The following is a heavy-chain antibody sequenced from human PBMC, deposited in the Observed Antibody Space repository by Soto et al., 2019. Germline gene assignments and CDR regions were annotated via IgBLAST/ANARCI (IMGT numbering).Heavy chain of an antibody. CDR3: PRTSGVALDY. J-gene: IGHJ4*02. Sequence: EVQLVESGGGLVQPGGSLKLSCAASGFTFITYSMNWVRQAPGKGLEWVSYISSGSGTIYYGDSVKGRFTISRDNAKNSLYLQMNSLRAEDTAVYYCPRTSGVALDYWGQGILVTVSS. V-gene: IGHV3-48*01. D-gene: IGHD3-10*01. CDR2: ISSGSGTI. CDR1: GFTFITYS.